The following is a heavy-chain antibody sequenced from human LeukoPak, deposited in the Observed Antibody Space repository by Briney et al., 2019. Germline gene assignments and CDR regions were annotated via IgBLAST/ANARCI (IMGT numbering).Heavy chain of an antibody. J-gene: IGHJ4*02. D-gene: IGHD1-26*01. CDR1: GYSFTSYW. CDR3: ARGSGSYHTAYMN. V-gene: IGHV5-51*01. Sequence: GESLKISCKGSGYSFTSYWIGWVPQMPGKGLEWMGIIYPGDSDTRYSPSFQGQVTISADKSISTAYLQWSSLEASDTAMYYCARGSGSYHTAYMNWGQGTLVTVSS. CDR2: IYPGDSDT.